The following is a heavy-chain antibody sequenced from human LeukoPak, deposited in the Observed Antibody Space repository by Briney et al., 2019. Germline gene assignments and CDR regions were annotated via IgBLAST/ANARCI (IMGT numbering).Heavy chain of an antibody. V-gene: IGHV4-34*01. CDR1: GGSFSGYY. D-gene: IGHD4-17*01. J-gene: IGHJ6*02. Sequence: SETLSLTCAVYGGSFSGYYWSWIRQPPGKGLEWIGEINHSGSTNYNPSLKSRVTISVDTSKSQFSLKLSSVTAADTAVYYCARGRSVNYYYGMDVWGQGTTVTVSS. CDR3: ARGRSVNYYYGMDV. CDR2: INHSGST.